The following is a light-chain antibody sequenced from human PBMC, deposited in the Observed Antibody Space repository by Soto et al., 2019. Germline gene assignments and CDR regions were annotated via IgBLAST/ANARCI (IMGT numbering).Light chain of an antibody. V-gene: IGLV2-11*01. Sequence: QSVLTQPRSVSGSPGQSVTISCTGTSSDVGTYDYVSWYQQHPGEAPKLIIYDVSERPSGVPDRFSGSKSGNTASLTISGLQGEDEADYHCCSYAGSYSLVIFGGGTKLTVL. CDR2: DVS. CDR3: CSYAGSYSLVI. CDR1: SSDVGTYDY. J-gene: IGLJ2*01.